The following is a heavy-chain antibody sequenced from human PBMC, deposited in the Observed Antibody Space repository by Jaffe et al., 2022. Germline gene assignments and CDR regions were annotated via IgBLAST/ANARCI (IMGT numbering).Heavy chain of an antibody. V-gene: IGHV3-30*02. J-gene: IGHJ4*02. CDR2: IRYDGINK. D-gene: IGHD2-21*01. CDR1: GFTFINYG. Sequence: QVQLVESGGGVVQPGGSLRLSCEVSGFTFINYGMHWVRQAPGKGLEWVVFIRYDGINKFYRDSVKGRFTISRDNSKKTVYLQMNSLTTEDTAVYYCAKDCGGSTRYGCFDEWGQGTLVTVSS. CDR3: AKDCGGSTRYGCFDE.